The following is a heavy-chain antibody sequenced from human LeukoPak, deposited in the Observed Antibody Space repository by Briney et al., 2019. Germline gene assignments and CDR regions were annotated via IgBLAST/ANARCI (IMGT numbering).Heavy chain of an antibody. CDR3: AKDRVIDIVVVPAES. CDR2: IRYDGSNK. J-gene: IGHJ6*04. V-gene: IGHV3-30*02. D-gene: IGHD2-2*01. CDR1: GFTFNSYA. Sequence: PGGSLRLSCAASGFTFNSYAMHWVRQAPGKGLEWVAFIRYDGSNKYYADSVKGRFTISRDNSKNTLYLQMNGLRAEDTAVYYCAKDRVIDIVVVPAESWGKGTTVTVSS.